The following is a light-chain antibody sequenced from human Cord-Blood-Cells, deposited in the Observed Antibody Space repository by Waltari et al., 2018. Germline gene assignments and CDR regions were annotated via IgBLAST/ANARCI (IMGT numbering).Light chain of an antibody. J-gene: IGLJ2*01. CDR1: SSDVGGYNY. CDR3: SSYAGSNPMVV. Sequence: QSALTQPPSASGSPGQSVTISCTGTSSDVGGYNYVSWYQQHPGKAPKLMIYEVSKGPAGVPDRFSGSKSGNTASLTVSGLQAEDEADYYCSSYAGSNPMVVFGGGTKLTVL. V-gene: IGLV2-8*01. CDR2: EVS.